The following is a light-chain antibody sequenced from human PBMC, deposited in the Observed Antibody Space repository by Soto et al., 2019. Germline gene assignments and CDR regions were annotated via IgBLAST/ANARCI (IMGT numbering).Light chain of an antibody. Sequence: QSALTQPASVSGSPGQSITISCTGTSSDIGGHNFVSWYHQHPGKAPKLMIYEVSNRPSGVSDRFSGSKSGNTASLTISGLQAEDEADYYCSSFRSGTTLFGTGTKLTVL. J-gene: IGLJ1*01. CDR3: SSFRSGTTL. V-gene: IGLV2-14*01. CDR1: SSDIGGHNF. CDR2: EVS.